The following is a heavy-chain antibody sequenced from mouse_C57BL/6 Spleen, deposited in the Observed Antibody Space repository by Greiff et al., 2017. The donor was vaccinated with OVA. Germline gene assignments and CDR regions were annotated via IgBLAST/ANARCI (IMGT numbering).Heavy chain of an antibody. CDR1: GYAFTNYL. Sequence: QVQLQQSGAELVRPGTSVKVSCKASGYAFTNYLIEWVKQRPGQGLEWIGVINPGRGGTNYNEKFKGKATLTADKSSSTAYMQLSSLTSEDSSVYFCARFAMDYWGQGTSVTVSS. CDR2: INPGRGGT. CDR3: ARFAMDY. J-gene: IGHJ4*01. V-gene: IGHV1-54*01.